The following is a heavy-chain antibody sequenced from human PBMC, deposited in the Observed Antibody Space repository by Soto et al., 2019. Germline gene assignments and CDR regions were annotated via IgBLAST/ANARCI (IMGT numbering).Heavy chain of an antibody. D-gene: IGHD3-10*01. V-gene: IGHV3-33*01. Sequence: GGSLRLSCAASGFTFSSNGMHWVRQAPGKGLEWVAVIWSDGSEKYYADSVKGRFSISRDNSKNTLYLHMDSLRAEDTAVYYCARDLGRFNFGSAYFDYWGQGTLVTVSS. CDR1: GFTFSSNG. J-gene: IGHJ4*02. CDR2: IWSDGSEK. CDR3: ARDLGRFNFGSAYFDY.